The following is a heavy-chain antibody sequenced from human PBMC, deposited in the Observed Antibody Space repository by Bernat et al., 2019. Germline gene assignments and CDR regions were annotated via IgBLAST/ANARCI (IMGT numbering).Heavy chain of an antibody. CDR3: ARGGRYFDWLFQHDY. V-gene: IGHV1-3*01. Sequence: QVQLVQSGAEVKKPGASVKVSCKASGYTFTSYAMHWVRQAPGQRLEWMGWINAGNGNTKYSQKFQGRVTITRDTSASTAYMELSSLRSEDTAVYYCARGGRYFDWLFQHDYWGQGTLVTVSS. J-gene: IGHJ4*02. D-gene: IGHD3-9*01. CDR2: INAGNGNT. CDR1: GYTFTSYA.